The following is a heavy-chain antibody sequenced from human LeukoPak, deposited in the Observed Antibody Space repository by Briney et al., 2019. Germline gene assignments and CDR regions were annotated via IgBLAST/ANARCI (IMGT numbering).Heavy chain of an antibody. J-gene: IGHJ4*02. Sequence: GESLKISCKGSGYSFTSYWIDWVRQMPGKGLEWMGVIYPGDSDTRYGPSFQGQVTISADKSITTAYLQWSRLRASDTAIYYCARRARDSSGEGFDYWGQGTLVTVSS. CDR2: IYPGDSDT. CDR3: ARRARDSSGEGFDY. CDR1: GYSFTSYW. D-gene: IGHD6-19*01. V-gene: IGHV5-51*01.